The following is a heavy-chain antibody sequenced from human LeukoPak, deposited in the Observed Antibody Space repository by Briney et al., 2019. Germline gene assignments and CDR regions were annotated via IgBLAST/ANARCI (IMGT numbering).Heavy chain of an antibody. CDR2: IYSGGST. CDR1: GFTVSSNY. V-gene: IGHV3-53*01. CDR3: ARVLDGYNPHFDH. Sequence: GGSLRLSCAASGFTVSSNYMSWVRQAPGKGLEWVSVIYSGGSTYYADSVKGRFTISRDNSKNTLYLQMNSLRAEDTAVYYCARVLDGYNPHFDHWGQGTLVTVSS. J-gene: IGHJ4*02. D-gene: IGHD5-24*01.